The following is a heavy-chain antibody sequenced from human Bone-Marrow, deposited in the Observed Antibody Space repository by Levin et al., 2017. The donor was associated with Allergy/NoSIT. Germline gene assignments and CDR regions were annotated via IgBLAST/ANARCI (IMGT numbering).Heavy chain of an antibody. CDR1: GFTFSDYY. CDR2: ISNSGITM. Sequence: GGSLRLSCAASGFTFSDYYMSWIRQAPGKGLEWVSYISNSGITMFYADSVRGRFTVSRDNAKNSLSLQMNSLSDDDTAVYFCARVNDDGALDVWGQGTTVTISS. D-gene: IGHD1-1*01. V-gene: IGHV3-11*01. J-gene: IGHJ6*02. CDR3: ARVNDDGALDV.